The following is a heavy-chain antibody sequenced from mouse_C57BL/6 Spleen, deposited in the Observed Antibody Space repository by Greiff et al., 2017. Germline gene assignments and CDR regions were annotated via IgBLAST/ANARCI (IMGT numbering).Heavy chain of an antibody. V-gene: IGHV3-6*01. Sequence: DVQLVESGPGLVKPSQSLSLTCSVTGYSITSGYYWNWIRQFPGNKLEWMGYISYDGSNNSNPSLKNRISITRDTSKNQFFLKLNSVTTEDTATYYCASYSNYYWYFDVWGTGTTVTVSS. J-gene: IGHJ1*03. D-gene: IGHD2-5*01. CDR2: ISYDGSN. CDR1: GYSITSGYY. CDR3: ASYSNYYWYFDV.